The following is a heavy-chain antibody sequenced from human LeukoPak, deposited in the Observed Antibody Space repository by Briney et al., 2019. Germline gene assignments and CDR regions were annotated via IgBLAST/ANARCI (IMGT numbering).Heavy chain of an antibody. J-gene: IGHJ4*02. V-gene: IGHV1-8*01. D-gene: IGHD3-22*01. CDR3: ARASPIDYYDSSGFDDY. CDR2: MNPNSGNT. CDR1: VYTFTSYD. Sequence: GASVKVSCKASVYTFTSYDINWVRQATGQGLEWMGWMNPNSGNTGYAQKFQGRVTMTRNTSISTAYMELSSLRSEDTAVYYCARASPIDYYDSSGFDDYWGQGTLVTVSS.